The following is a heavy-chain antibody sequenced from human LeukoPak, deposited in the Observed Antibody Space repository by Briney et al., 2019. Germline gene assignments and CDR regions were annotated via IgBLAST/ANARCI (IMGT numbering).Heavy chain of an antibody. D-gene: IGHD3-22*01. CDR3: AKFYYYDSSGYFAYMDV. CDR1: GFTFSNYA. J-gene: IGHJ6*03. CDR2: ITGSGLST. V-gene: IGHV3-23*01. Sequence: GGSLRLSCAASGFTFSNYAMSWVRQAPGKGLEWVSTITGSGLSTYHADSVKGRLTISRDNSKNTLYLQMNSLRAEDTAVYYCAKFYYYDSSGYFAYMDVWGKGTTVTVSS.